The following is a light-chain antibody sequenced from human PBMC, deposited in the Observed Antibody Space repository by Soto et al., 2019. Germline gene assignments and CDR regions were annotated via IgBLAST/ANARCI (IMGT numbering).Light chain of an antibody. J-gene: IGLJ2*01. CDR1: SSDIVAYDY. V-gene: IGLV2-8*01. CDR3: SSYAGSNNLGL. Sequence: QSVLTQPPSASGSPGQSVTISCTGTSSDIVAYDYVSWYQQYPGKAPRLIIYEVRHRPSGVPDRFSGSKSGNTASLTVSGLQAEDEADYYCSSYAGSNNLGLFGGGTKVTVL. CDR2: EVR.